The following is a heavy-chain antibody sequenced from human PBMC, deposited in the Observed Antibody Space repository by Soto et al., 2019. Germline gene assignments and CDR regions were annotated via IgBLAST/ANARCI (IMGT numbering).Heavy chain of an antibody. D-gene: IGHD6-6*01. V-gene: IGHV4-31*03. J-gene: IGHJ5*02. CDR1: GGSISSGGYY. CDR3: ARDYGSSSRGFDP. CDR2: IYYSGST. Sequence: SETLSLTCTVSGGSISSGGYYWSWIRQHPGKGLEWIGYIYYSGSTYYNPSLKSRVTISVDTSKNQFSLKLSSVTAADTAVYYCARDYGSSSRGFDPWGQGTLVTVSS.